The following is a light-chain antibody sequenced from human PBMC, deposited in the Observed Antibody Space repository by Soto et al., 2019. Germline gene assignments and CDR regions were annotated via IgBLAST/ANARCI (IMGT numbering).Light chain of an antibody. J-gene: IGLJ1*01. V-gene: IGLV1-47*01. Sequence: QSAVTQPPSASGTPGQTVTISCSGSSSNIGSNYVYWYQQFPGTAPKLLIYRNNQRPSGVPDRFSGSKSGTSASLAISGLRSEDEADFYCAAWDDSLSGRVFGTGTKVTVL. CDR1: SSNIGSNY. CDR3: AAWDDSLSGRV. CDR2: RNN.